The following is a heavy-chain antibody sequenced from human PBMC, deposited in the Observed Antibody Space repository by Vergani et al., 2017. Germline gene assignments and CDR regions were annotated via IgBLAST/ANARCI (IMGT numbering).Heavy chain of an antibody. V-gene: IGHV5-51*03. CDR2: IYPGNSET. Sequence: EVQLEQSGAAVKKPGESLEISCKGSGYSFSRNWIAWVRERPGQGLEWMGMIYPGNSETRNNPSFRGQVTMSVDKSISTAYLRWSSLKASDIAMYYCARVYSRGLSCAGTVYFYHIDVWGKGTTVTVSS. D-gene: IGHD2-15*01. CDR3: ARVYSRGLSCAGTVYFYHIDV. J-gene: IGHJ6*03. CDR1: GYSFSRNW.